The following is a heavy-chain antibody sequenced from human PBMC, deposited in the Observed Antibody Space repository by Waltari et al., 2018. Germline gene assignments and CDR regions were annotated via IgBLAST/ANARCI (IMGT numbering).Heavy chain of an antibody. J-gene: IGHJ5*01. CDR1: GFTVRTY. V-gene: IGHV3-53*01. CDR3: ATSMAVAGKGRGWFDS. D-gene: IGHD6-19*01. Sequence: EVQLVESGGGLIQPGGSLRLSCAASGFTVRTYISWVRPAPGKGLEWVSVIYTGGSTDYADSVKGRFTISRDNSKNTLYLQMNSLRAEDTAVYYCATSMAVAGKGRGWFDSWGQGTLVTVSS. CDR2: IYTGGST.